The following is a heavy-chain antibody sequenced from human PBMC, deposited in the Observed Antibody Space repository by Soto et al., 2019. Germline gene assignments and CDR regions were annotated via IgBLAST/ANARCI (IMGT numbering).Heavy chain of an antibody. CDR3: ARSVENAFDI. CDR2: ISAYNGDT. CDR1: GYTFTNYG. Sequence: GASVKVSCKASGYTFTNYGITWVRQAPGQGLEWMGWISAYNGDTHYTQRLQGRVTMTTDTSTSTAYMELRSLRSDDTAVYYCARSVENAFDIWGQGTMVTVSS. V-gene: IGHV1-18*01. J-gene: IGHJ3*02. D-gene: IGHD2-15*01.